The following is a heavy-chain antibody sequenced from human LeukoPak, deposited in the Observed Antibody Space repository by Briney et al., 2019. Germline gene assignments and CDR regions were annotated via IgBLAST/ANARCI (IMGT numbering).Heavy chain of an antibody. CDR2: IFGSGGSP. V-gene: IGHV3-23*01. D-gene: IGHD2/OR15-2a*01. CDR1: GFTFGSFA. Sequence: GGSLRLSCEASGFTFGSFAMYWVRQVPGKGLDWIAGIFGSGGSPHYADSVKGRFTISRDNSKNTLYLQVNSLRAEDTAVYYCARDRSMSGWYIDLWGRGTLVTVSS. J-gene: IGHJ2*01. CDR3: ARDRSMSGWYIDL.